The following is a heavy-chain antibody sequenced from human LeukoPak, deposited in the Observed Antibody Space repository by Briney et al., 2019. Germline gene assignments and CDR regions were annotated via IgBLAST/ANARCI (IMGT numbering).Heavy chain of an antibody. CDR1: GGSISSGSYY. D-gene: IGHD1-26*01. CDR2: IYTSGST. J-gene: IGHJ4*02. V-gene: IGHV4-61*02. CDR3: ARAWELWERFDY. Sequence: SETLSLTCTVSGGSISSGSYYWSWIRQPAGKGLEWIGRIYTSGSTNYNPSLKSRVTISVDTSKNQFSLKLSSVTAADTAVYYCARAWELWERFDYWGQGTLVTVSS.